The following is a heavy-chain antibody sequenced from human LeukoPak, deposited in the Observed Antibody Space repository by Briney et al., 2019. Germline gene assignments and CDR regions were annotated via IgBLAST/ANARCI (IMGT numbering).Heavy chain of an antibody. CDR2: INHSGST. CDR3: ARAGYSYDYYFDY. CDR1: GGSFSAYY. V-gene: IGHV4-34*01. D-gene: IGHD5-18*01. Sequence: PSETLSLTCAVYGGSFSAYYWSWIRQPPGKGLEWIGDINHSGSTNYNPSLKSRVTISVDTSKNQFSLKLSSVTAADTAVYYCARAGYSYDYYFDYWGQGTLVTVSS. J-gene: IGHJ4*02.